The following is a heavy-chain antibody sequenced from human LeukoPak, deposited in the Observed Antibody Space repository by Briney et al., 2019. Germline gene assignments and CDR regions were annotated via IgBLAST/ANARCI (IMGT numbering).Heavy chain of an antibody. Sequence: GASVKVSCKASGYTFTSYGISWVRQAPGQGLEWMGWISAYNGNTNYVQKLKGRVTMTTDTSTSTAYMELRSLRSDDTAVYYCARDADGWIQLWSYYFDYWGQGTLVTVSS. D-gene: IGHD5-18*01. V-gene: IGHV1-18*01. J-gene: IGHJ4*02. CDR3: ARDADGWIQLWSYYFDY. CDR2: ISAYNGNT. CDR1: GYTFTSYG.